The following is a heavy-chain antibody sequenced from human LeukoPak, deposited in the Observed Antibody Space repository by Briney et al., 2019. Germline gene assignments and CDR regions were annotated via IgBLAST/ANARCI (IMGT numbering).Heavy chain of an antibody. Sequence: GGSLRLSCAASGSYWMHWVRQAPGKGLVWVSHSDGSWTSYADSVKGRFTISKDNAKNTAYLQMNNLRAEDTAVYYCVSFYETYWGRGTLVTVSS. CDR1: GSYW. CDR2: SDGSWT. CDR3: VSFYETY. D-gene: IGHD2/OR15-2a*01. V-gene: IGHV3-74*01. J-gene: IGHJ4*02.